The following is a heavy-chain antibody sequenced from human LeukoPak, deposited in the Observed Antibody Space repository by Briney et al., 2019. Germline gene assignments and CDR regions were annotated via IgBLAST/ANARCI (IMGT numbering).Heavy chain of an antibody. D-gene: IGHD6-13*01. Sequence: SETLSLTCTVSGGSISSGDYYWSWIRQPPGKGLEWIGHIYYSGSAYYNPSLKSRVALSVDTSKNQFSLKLTSVTAADTAVYYCARDSSSWGGFDYWGQGTLVTVSS. V-gene: IGHV4-30-4*08. CDR1: GGSISSGDYY. CDR3: ARDSSSWGGFDY. CDR2: IYYSGSA. J-gene: IGHJ4*02.